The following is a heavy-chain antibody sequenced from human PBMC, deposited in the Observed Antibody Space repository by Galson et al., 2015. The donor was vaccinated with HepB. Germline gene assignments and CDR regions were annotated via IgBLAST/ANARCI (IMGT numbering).Heavy chain of an antibody. V-gene: IGHV3-30*18. J-gene: IGHJ4*02. CDR3: AKDWIAVARSSSVLNDY. CDR1: GFTFSSYG. Sequence: SLRLSCAASGFTFSSYGMHWVRQAPGKGLEWVAVISYDGSNKYYADSVEGRFTISRDNSKNTLYLQMNSLRAEDTAVYYCAKDWIAVARSSSVLNDYWGQGTLVTVSS. CDR2: ISYDGSNK. D-gene: IGHD6-19*01.